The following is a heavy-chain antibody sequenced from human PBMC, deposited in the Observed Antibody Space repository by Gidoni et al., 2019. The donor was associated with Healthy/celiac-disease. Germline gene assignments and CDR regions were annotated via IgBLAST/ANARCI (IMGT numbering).Heavy chain of an antibody. J-gene: IGHJ6*02. CDR1: GFTFSSYG. V-gene: IGHV3-33*08. CDR3: ARNPPLRYFDWLPPLGMDV. D-gene: IGHD3-9*01. CDR2: IWYDGSNK. Sequence: QVQLVESGGGVVQPGRSLRLSCAASGFTFSSYGMHWVRQAPGKGLEWVAVIWYDGSNKYYADSVKGRFTISRDNSKNTLYLQMNSLRAEDTAVYYCARNPPLRYFDWLPPLGMDVWGQGTTVTVSS.